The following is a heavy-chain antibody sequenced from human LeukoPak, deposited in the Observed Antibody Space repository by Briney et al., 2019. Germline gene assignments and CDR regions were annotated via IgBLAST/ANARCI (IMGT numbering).Heavy chain of an antibody. CDR1: GFTFSSYG. V-gene: IGHV3-30*02. Sequence: PGGSLRLSCAASGFTFSSYGMHWVRQAPGKGLEWVAFIRYDGSNKYYADSVKGRFTISRDNSKNTLYLQMNSLRAEDTAVYYCAKDRRITMIVVSYWYFQHWGQGTLVTVSS. J-gene: IGHJ1*01. CDR2: IRYDGSNK. CDR3: AKDRRITMIVVSYWYFQH. D-gene: IGHD3-22*01.